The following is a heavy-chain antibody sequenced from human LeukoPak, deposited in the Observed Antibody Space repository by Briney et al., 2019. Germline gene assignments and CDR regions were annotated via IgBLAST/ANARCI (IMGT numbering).Heavy chain of an antibody. Sequence: SQTLSLTCTVSGGSISSGGYYWSWIRQHPGKGLEWIGYIYYSGSTYYNPSLKSRVTISVDTSKNQFSLKLNSVTAADTAVYYCARIVVGELSFPSYFDYWGQGTLVTVSS. V-gene: IGHV4-31*03. CDR2: IYYSGST. D-gene: IGHD3-16*02. J-gene: IGHJ4*02. CDR1: GGSISSGGYY. CDR3: ARIVVGELSFPSYFDY.